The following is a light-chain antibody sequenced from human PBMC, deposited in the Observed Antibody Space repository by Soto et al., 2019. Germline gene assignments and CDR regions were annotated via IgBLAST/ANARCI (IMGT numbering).Light chain of an antibody. CDR1: EAINNNF. CDR3: QQYHLSPLT. Sequence: EIVLTQSPGALSVAPGETLSLSCRASEAINNNFVAWYQQRPGQVPRLLMYGASIRVSGVPDRISGRRSGTGFILNIARVEPEDSEVYFCQQYHLSPLTFGGGTQV. V-gene: IGKV3-20*01. J-gene: IGKJ4*01. CDR2: GAS.